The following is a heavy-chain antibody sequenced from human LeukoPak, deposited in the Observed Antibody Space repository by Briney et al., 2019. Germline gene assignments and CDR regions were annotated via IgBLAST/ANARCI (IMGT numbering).Heavy chain of an antibody. J-gene: IGHJ4*02. V-gene: IGHV1-69*13. CDR2: IIPIFGTA. Sequence: ASVKVSCKASGGTFSGYAISWVRQAPGQGLERMGGIIPIFGTANYAQKFQGRVTITADESTSTAYMELSSLRSEDTAVYYCARDLDSSSSHYWGQGTLVTVSS. CDR3: ARDLDSSSSHY. CDR1: GGTFSGYA. D-gene: IGHD6-6*01.